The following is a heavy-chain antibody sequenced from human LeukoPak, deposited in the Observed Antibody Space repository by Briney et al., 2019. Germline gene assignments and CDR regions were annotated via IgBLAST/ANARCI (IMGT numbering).Heavy chain of an antibody. Sequence: ASVKVSCKVSGSTFTNHGISWVRGAPGQGGEWMGWISTYNGHTNYAQKFQGRVTMTTETSTSTVYMEVRSLRPNDTAVYYCARDGHRRYYYDSSGREHAFDIWGQGTMVTVSA. V-gene: IGHV1-18*01. D-gene: IGHD3-22*01. CDR3: ARDGHRRYYYDSSGREHAFDI. J-gene: IGHJ3*02. CDR1: GSTFTNHG. CDR2: ISTYNGHT.